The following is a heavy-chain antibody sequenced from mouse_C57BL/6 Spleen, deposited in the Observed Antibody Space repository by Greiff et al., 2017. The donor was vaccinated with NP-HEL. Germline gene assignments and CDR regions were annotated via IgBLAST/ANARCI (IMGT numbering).Heavy chain of an antibody. Sequence: VQLQESGAELARPGASVKLSCKASGYTFTSYGISWVKQRTGQGLEWIGEIYPRSGNTYYNEKFKGKATLTADKPSSTAYMELRSLTSEDSAVYFCARRGNYGNSYYAMDYWGQGTSVTVSS. CDR3: ARRGNYGNSYYAMDY. D-gene: IGHD2-1*01. CDR2: IYPRSGNT. V-gene: IGHV1-81*01. J-gene: IGHJ4*01. CDR1: GYTFTSYG.